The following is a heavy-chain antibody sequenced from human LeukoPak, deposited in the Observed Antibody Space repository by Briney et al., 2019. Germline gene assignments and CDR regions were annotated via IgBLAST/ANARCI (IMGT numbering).Heavy chain of an antibody. D-gene: IGHD5-18*01. CDR2: IIPIFDTV. CDR3: ARSGLGRYRSGRMGGFVY. V-gene: IGHV1-69*05. Sequence: SVKVSCKASGGTFSSYAISWVRQAPGQGLEWMGRIIPIFDTVNYAQKFQGRVTITTDESTSTAYMELSSLRSEDTAVYYCARSGLGRYRSGRMGGFVYWGQGTLITVSS. CDR1: GGTFSSYA. J-gene: IGHJ4*02.